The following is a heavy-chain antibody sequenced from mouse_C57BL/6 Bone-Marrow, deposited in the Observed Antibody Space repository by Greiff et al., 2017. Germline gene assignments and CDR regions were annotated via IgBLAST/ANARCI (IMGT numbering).Heavy chain of an antibody. CDR3: ARGGYGSSYDWYFDV. D-gene: IGHD1-1*01. Sequence: VQLQQSVAELVRPGASVKLSCTASGFNIKNTYMHWVKQRPEQGLEWIGRIDPANGNTKYAPKFQGKATITADSSSNTAYLQLSSLTSEDTAIYYCARGGYGSSYDWYFDVWGTGTTVTVSS. CDR2: IDPANGNT. CDR1: GFNIKNTY. V-gene: IGHV14-3*01. J-gene: IGHJ1*03.